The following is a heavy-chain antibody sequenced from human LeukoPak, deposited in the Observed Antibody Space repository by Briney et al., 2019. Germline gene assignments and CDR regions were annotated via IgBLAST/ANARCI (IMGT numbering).Heavy chain of an antibody. Sequence: SKTLSLTCTVSGGSISSYYWSWIRQPPGKGLEWVGYIYYSGSTNYNPSLKRRVTISVDTSKNQSSLKLSSVTAADTAVYYCAREGVGDGYNPSNWFDPWGQGTLVTVSS. CDR1: GGSISSYY. CDR3: AREGVGDGYNPSNWFDP. V-gene: IGHV4-59*01. D-gene: IGHD5-24*01. CDR2: IYYSGST. J-gene: IGHJ5*02.